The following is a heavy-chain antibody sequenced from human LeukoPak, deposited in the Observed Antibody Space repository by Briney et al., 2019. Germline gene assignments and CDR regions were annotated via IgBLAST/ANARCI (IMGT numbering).Heavy chain of an antibody. J-gene: IGHJ4*02. CDR2: IIPILGIA. CDR1: GGTFSSYA. CDR3: ARVELTLISPYSSGWYVDY. V-gene: IGHV1-69*04. Sequence: GSSVKVSCKASGGTFSSYAISWVRQAPGQGLEGMGRIIPILGIANYAQKFQGRVTITADKSASTAYMELSSLRSEDTAVYYCARVELTLISPYSSGWYVDYWGQGTLVTVSS. D-gene: IGHD6-19*01.